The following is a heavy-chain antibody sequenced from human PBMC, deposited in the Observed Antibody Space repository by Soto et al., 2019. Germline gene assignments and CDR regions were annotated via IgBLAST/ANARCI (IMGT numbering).Heavy chain of an antibody. V-gene: IGHV3-33*01. J-gene: IGHJ6*02. CDR2: IWYDGSNK. CDR3: ARDPAGTGYDGMDV. CDR1: GFTFSSYG. Sequence: QVQLVESGGGVVQPGRSLRLSCAASGFTFSSYGMHWVRQAPGKGLEWVAVIWYDGSNKYYADSVKGRFTISRDNSKNTMYLRLTSRRAEDTAVYYWARDPAGTGYDGMDVWGQGTTVTVSS. D-gene: IGHD6-19*01.